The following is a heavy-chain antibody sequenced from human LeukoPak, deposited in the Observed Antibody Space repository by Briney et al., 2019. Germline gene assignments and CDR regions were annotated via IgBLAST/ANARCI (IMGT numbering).Heavy chain of an antibody. V-gene: IGHV3-53*01. CDR1: GFTVSSNY. CDR2: IYSGGST. D-gene: IGHD2-21*02. Sequence: GGSLRLSCAASGFTVSSNYMSWVRQAPGKGLEWVSVIYSGGSTYYADSVKGRFTISRDNSKNTLYPQMNSLRAEDTAVYYCARVRAYCGGDCYSGYYYYGMDVWGQGTTDTVSS. J-gene: IGHJ6*02. CDR3: ARVRAYCGGDCYSGYYYYGMDV.